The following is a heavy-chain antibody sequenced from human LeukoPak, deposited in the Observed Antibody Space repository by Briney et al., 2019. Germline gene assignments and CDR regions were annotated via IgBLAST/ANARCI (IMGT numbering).Heavy chain of an antibody. CDR2: IKLDGSEK. Sequence: GGSLRLSCAASGFTFSSYWMHWVRQAPGKGLEWVANIKLDGSEKNYVDSVKGRFTISRDNTKNSLYLQMNSLRAEDTAVFYCARDQYDTWSRRGNFDSWGQGTLVIVSS. CDR1: GFTFSSYW. V-gene: IGHV3-7*03. CDR3: ARDQYDTWSRRGNFDS. D-gene: IGHD3-3*01. J-gene: IGHJ4*02.